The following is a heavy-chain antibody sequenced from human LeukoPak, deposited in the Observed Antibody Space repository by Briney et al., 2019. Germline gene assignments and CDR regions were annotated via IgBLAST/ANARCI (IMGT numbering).Heavy chain of an antibody. Sequence: GGSLRLSCAASGFTFSSYGMHWVRQAPGKGLEWVAIISYDGSNKYYADSVKGRFIISRDNSKNTLYLQMNSLRAEDTAVYYCAKDDYYGSGSYYNNYYYGMDVWGQGTTVTVSS. CDR2: ISYDGSNK. V-gene: IGHV3-30*18. CDR1: GFTFSSYG. J-gene: IGHJ6*02. CDR3: AKDDYYGSGSYYNNYYYGMDV. D-gene: IGHD3-10*01.